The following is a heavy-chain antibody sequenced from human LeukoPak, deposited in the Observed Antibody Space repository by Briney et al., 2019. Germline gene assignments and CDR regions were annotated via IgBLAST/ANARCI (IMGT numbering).Heavy chain of an antibody. CDR2: FNHSGST. Sequence: SETLSLTCAVYGGSFSGYYWSWIRQPPGKGLEWIGEFNHSGSTNYNPSLKSRVTISVDTSKNQFSLKLSSVTAADTAVYYCAREMRYCSSTSCRKDYFDYWGQGTLVTVSS. CDR3: AREMRYCSSTSCRKDYFDY. J-gene: IGHJ4*02. D-gene: IGHD2-2*01. V-gene: IGHV4-34*01. CDR1: GGSFSGYY.